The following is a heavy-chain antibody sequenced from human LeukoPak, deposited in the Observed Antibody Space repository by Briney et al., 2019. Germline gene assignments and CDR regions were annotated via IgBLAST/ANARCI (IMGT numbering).Heavy chain of an antibody. CDR3: ARHAHRGVIILGSWFDP. V-gene: IGHV3-23*01. Sequence: GGSLRLSCAASGFTFSSYDMSWVRQAPGKGLEWVSRISGRGGSTYYADSVKGRFTISRDNSKNTLYLQMNSLRSDDTAVYYCARHAHRGVIILGSWFDPWGQGTLITVSS. D-gene: IGHD3-10*01. J-gene: IGHJ5*02. CDR2: ISGRGGST. CDR1: GFTFSSYD.